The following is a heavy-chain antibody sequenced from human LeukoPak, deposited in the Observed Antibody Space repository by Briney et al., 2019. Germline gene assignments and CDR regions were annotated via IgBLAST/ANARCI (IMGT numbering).Heavy chain of an antibody. V-gene: IGHV3-74*01. CDR2: INSDGSST. Sequence: GGSLRLSRAASGFTFSIYWMHWVRQAPGKGLVWVSGINSDGSSTSYADSVKGRFTISRDNARNTLYLQMNSLRAEDTAVYYCTRDLRHCTSTSCYDPYFDHWGQGTLVTVSS. CDR3: TRDLRHCTSTSCYDPYFDH. J-gene: IGHJ4*02. D-gene: IGHD2-2*01. CDR1: GFTFSIYW.